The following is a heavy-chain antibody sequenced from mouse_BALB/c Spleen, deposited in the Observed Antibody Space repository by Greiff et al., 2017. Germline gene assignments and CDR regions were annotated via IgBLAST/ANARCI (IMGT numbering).Heavy chain of an antibody. CDR2: IYPGNSDT. V-gene: IGHV1-5*01. CDR3: TRSEYGNYLDY. D-gene: IGHD2-10*02. J-gene: IGHJ2*01. CDR1: GYSFTSYW. Sequence: VQLKQSGTVLARPGASVKMSCKASGYSFTSYWMHWVKQRPGQGLEWIGAIYPGNSDTSYNQKFKGKAKLTAVTSASTAYMELSSLTNEDSAVYYCTRSEYGNYLDYWGQGTTLTVSS.